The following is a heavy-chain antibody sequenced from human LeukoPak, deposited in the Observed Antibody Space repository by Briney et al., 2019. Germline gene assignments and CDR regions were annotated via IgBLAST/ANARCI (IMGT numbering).Heavy chain of an antibody. CDR3: ARGGISGVTAGDDY. J-gene: IGHJ4*02. V-gene: IGHV1-69*04. Sequence: SVKVSCKASGGTFSSYAISWVRQAPGQGLEWMGRIIPILGIANYAQKLQGRVTITADKSTSTAYMELSSLRSEDTAVYYCARGGISGVTAGDDYWGQGTLVTVSS. D-gene: IGHD2-21*02. CDR1: GGTFSSYA. CDR2: IIPILGIA.